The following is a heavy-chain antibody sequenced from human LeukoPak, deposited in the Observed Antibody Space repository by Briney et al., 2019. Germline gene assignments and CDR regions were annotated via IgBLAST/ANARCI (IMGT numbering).Heavy chain of an antibody. CDR1: GFTFSSYS. V-gene: IGHV3-21*04. J-gene: IGHJ4*02. CDR2: ISSSSSYI. Sequence: TTGGSLRLSCAASGFTFSSYSMSWSRQAPGKGLEWVSSISSSSSYIYYADSVKGRFTISRDNSKNSLYLQMNSLRTEDNALYYCAKVDNWNDRGAVFDYWGQGTLVTVSS. D-gene: IGHD1-1*01. CDR3: AKVDNWNDRGAVFDY.